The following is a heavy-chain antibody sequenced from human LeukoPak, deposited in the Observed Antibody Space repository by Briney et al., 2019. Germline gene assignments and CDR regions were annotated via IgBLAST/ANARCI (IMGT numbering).Heavy chain of an antibody. J-gene: IGHJ4*02. V-gene: IGHV4-38-2*01. CDR2: IYHSGST. CDR1: GYSISSGYY. CDR3: ARQGGYSSSSEFDY. D-gene: IGHD6-6*01. Sequence: PSETLSLTCAVSGYSISSGYYWDWIRQPPGKGLEWIGSIYHSGSTYYNPSLKSRVTISVDTSKNQFSLKLSSVTAADTAVYYCARQGGYSSSSEFDYWGQGTLVTVSS.